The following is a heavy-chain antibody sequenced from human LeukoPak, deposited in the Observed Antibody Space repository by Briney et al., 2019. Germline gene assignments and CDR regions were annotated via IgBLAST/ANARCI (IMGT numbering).Heavy chain of an antibody. CDR2: IYHSGST. CDR1: GGSISSSNW. Sequence: SGTLSLTCAVSGGSISSSNWWSWIRQPPGKGLEWIGEIYHSGSTNYNPSLKSRVTISVDKSKTQFSLKLSSVTAADTAVYYCARDPCCTFPYYYYYYMDVWGKGTTVTVSS. J-gene: IGHJ6*03. CDR3: ARDPCCTFPYYYYYYMDV. V-gene: IGHV4-4*02. D-gene: IGHD3-16*01.